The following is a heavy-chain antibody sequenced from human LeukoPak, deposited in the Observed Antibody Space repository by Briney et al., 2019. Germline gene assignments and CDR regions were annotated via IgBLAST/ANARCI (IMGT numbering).Heavy chain of an antibody. V-gene: IGHV3-7*01. Sequence: PGGSLRLSCAASGFTFSSYWMSWVRQAPGKGLEWVANIKQDGSEKYYVDSVKGRFTISRDNAKNSLYLQMNSLRAEDTAVYYCARVLVYGKTPLGTLFSYYYYGMDVWGQGTTVTVSS. D-gene: IGHD3-10*01. J-gene: IGHJ6*02. CDR2: IKQDGSEK. CDR1: GFTFSSYW. CDR3: ARVLVYGKTPLGTLFSYYYYGMDV.